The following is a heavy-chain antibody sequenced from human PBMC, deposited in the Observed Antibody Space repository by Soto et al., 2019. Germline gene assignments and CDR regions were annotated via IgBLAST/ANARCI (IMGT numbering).Heavy chain of an antibody. CDR2: ISGSGGTT. Sequence: EVQLLESGGGLVQPGGSLRLSCAASGFTFSSYAMSWVRQAPGKGLEWVSGISGSGGTTYYADSVKGRFTISRDNSMNTLYLQMNSLRAEDTAVYYCAKGYSGTWYTPFVYWGQGTLVTVSS. J-gene: IGHJ4*02. CDR3: AKGYSGTWYTPFVY. V-gene: IGHV3-23*01. CDR1: GFTFSSYA. D-gene: IGHD6-13*01.